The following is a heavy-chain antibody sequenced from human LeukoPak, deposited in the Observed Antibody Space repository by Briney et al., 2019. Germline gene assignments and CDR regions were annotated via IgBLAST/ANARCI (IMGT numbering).Heavy chain of an antibody. J-gene: IGHJ5*02. V-gene: IGHV4-4*09. CDR1: GVSITSDY. Sequence: SETLSLTCTVSGVSITSDYWSWIRRPPGKGLDWIGYIYTGGNAIYNPSLKSRVTISVGTSKNQFSLKLTSVTAADTAVYYCTRSSTYFGSFDPWGQGTLVTVSS. CDR3: TRSSTYFGSFDP. D-gene: IGHD3-10*01. CDR2: IYTGGNA.